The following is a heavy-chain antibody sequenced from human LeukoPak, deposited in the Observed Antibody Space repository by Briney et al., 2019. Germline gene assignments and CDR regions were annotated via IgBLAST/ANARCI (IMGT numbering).Heavy chain of an antibody. CDR3: ASTITIFGVAPAEYFQH. V-gene: IGHV1-8*01. D-gene: IGHD3-3*01. Sequence: ASVKVSCKASGYTFTSYDINWVRQATGQGLEWMGWMNPNSGNTGYAQKFQGRVTMTRNTSISTAYMELSSLRSEDTAVYYCASTITIFGVAPAEYFQHWGQGTLVTVSS. J-gene: IGHJ1*01. CDR1: GYTFTSYD. CDR2: MNPNSGNT.